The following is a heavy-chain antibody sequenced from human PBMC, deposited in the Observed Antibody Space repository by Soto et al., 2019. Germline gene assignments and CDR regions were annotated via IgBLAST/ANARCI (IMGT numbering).Heavy chain of an antibody. Sequence: QVQLVQSGAEVKKPGASVKVSCKASGYTFTSYGITWVRQAPGQGLEWMGWISAYNGNTNYAQKLQGRVTMTTDTSTSTAYMELRSLRSDDTAVYYCARAPRGSGSYSTLKYYYYCMDVWGQGTTVTVSS. CDR1: GYTFTSYG. CDR3: ARAPRGSGSYSTLKYYYYCMDV. CDR2: ISAYNGNT. V-gene: IGHV1-18*01. D-gene: IGHD3-10*01. J-gene: IGHJ6*02.